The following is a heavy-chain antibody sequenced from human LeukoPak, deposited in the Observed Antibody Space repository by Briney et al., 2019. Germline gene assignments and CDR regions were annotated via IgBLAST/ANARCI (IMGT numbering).Heavy chain of an antibody. D-gene: IGHD3-9*01. CDR1: GFTFDDYA. CDR3: ARDKDLTGYYMGWFDP. J-gene: IGHJ5*02. Sequence: GGSLRLSCAASGFTFDDYAMHWVRQAPGKGLEWVSGISWNSGSIGYADSVKGRFTISRDNAKNSLYLQMNSLRAEDTAVYYCARDKDLTGYYMGWFDPWGQGTLVTVSS. V-gene: IGHV3-9*01. CDR2: ISWNSGSI.